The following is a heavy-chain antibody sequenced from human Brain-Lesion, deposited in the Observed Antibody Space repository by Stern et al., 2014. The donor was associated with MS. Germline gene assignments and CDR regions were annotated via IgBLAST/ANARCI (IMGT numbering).Heavy chain of an antibody. CDR2: SDHSGST. J-gene: IGHJ4*02. V-gene: IGHV4-4*02. CDR3: ARFPASRPHVFDS. Sequence: VQLVESGPGLVKPSGTLSLTCAVSGGSISSSNWWSWVRQSPGQGLEWIGESDHSGSTIYNPSLKSRVTVSVDKSKNRFSLNLRSVPAADTAVYFCARFPASRPHVFDSWGQGTLVTVSS. D-gene: IGHD6-13*01. CDR1: GGSISSSNW.